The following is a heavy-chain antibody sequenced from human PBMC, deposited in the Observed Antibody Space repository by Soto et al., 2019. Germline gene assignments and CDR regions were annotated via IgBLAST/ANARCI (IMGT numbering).Heavy chain of an antibody. V-gene: IGHV3-23*01. CDR3: AKGEHEIYSSGWYKLKY. CDR2: ISGSGGST. J-gene: IGHJ4*02. D-gene: IGHD6-19*01. CDR1: AFTFSSYA. Sequence: GGSLRLSCAASAFTFSSYAMSWVRQAPGKGLEWVSAISGSGGSTYYADSVKGRFTISRDNSKNTLYLQMNSLRAEDTAVYYCAKGEHEIYSSGWYKLKYWGQGTLVTVSS.